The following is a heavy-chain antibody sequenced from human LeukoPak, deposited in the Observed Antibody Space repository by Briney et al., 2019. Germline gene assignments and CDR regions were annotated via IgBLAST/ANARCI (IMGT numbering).Heavy chain of an antibody. CDR2: IYSGGST. Sequence: GSLRLSCAASGFTVSSNYMSWVRQAPGKGLEWVSVIYSGGSTYYADSVKGRLTISRDNSKNTLYLQMNSLRAGDTAIYYCAKHFYGSGSSFYFDYWGQGTLVTVSS. D-gene: IGHD3-10*01. CDR1: GFTVSSNY. CDR3: AKHFYGSGSSFYFDY. V-gene: IGHV3-66*04. J-gene: IGHJ4*02.